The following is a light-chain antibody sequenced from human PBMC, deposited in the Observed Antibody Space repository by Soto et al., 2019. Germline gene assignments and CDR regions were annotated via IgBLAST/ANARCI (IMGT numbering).Light chain of an antibody. CDR3: QQYEAVVT. V-gene: IGKV3-20*01. Sequence: EIVMTQSPATLSVSPGEGVTLSCRASQSVSSNLAWYQQKPGQSPRLLIYGASSRATGIPDRFSGSGSGTDFTLTISRLEPEDVAVYYCQQYEAVVTFGQGTKVDI. CDR1: QSVSSN. J-gene: IGKJ1*01. CDR2: GAS.